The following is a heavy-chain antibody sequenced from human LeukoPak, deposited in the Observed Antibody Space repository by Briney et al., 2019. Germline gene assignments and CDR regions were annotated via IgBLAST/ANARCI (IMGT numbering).Heavy chain of an antibody. V-gene: IGHV3-33*01. CDR2: IWYDGSNK. J-gene: IGHJ4*02. Sequence: GGSLRLSCAASGFTFSSYGMHRVRQAPGKGLEWVAVIWYDGSNKYYADSVKGRFTISRDNSKNTLYLQMNSLRAEDTAVYYCARDGSTRTYGIVGARPIDYWGQGTLVTVSS. D-gene: IGHD1-26*01. CDR1: GFTFSSYG. CDR3: ARDGSTRTYGIVGARPIDY.